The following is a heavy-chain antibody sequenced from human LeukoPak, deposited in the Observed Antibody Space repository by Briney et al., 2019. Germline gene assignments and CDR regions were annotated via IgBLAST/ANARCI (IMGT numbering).Heavy chain of an antibody. CDR2: ISYDGSNK. CDR3: ARVGSYYDSSGYLDC. Sequence: GGSLRLSCAASGFTFSSYAMHWVRQAPGKGLEWVAVISYDGSNKYYADSVKGRFTISRDNSKNTLYLQMNSLRAEDTAVYYCARVGSYYDSSGYLDCWGQGTLVTVSS. V-gene: IGHV3-30-3*01. CDR1: GFTFSSYA. D-gene: IGHD3-22*01. J-gene: IGHJ4*02.